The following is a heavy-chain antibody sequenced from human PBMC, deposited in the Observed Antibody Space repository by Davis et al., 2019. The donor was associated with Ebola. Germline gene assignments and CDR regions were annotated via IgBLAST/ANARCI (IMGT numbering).Heavy chain of an antibody. Sequence: RGSLRPSCPASAFTFSDYYTSCIRQAPGKGLEWVSYITSSGSTIYYADSVKGRFTISRDNSKNTLYLQMNSLRAEDTAVYYCAKDLLAVRRVIYDYWGQGTLVTVSS. CDR2: ITSSGSTI. J-gene: IGHJ4*02. CDR1: AFTFSDYY. D-gene: IGHD3-10*01. CDR3: AKDLLAVRRVIYDY. V-gene: IGHV3-11*01.